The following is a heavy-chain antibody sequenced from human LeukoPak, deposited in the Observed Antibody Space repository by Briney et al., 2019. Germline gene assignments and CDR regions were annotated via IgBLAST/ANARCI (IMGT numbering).Heavy chain of an antibody. CDR2: ISHSSGTI. D-gene: IGHD2-21*01. V-gene: IGHV3-48*01. CDR1: GFTFSTYA. J-gene: IGHJ4*02. Sequence: ESLRLSCAASGFTFSTYAMNWVRQAPGEGLEGVSYISHSSGTIYYADSVKGRFTISRDNAKNSLYLQMNSLRAQDTAVYYCARDRPSGGPGDLYWGRGTLVTVSS. CDR3: ARDRPSGGPGDLY.